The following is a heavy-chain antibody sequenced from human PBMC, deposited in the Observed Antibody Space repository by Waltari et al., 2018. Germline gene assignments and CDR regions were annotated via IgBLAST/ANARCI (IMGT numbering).Heavy chain of an antibody. CDR2: IKSKAGGGTT. J-gene: IGHJ4*02. CDR3: TTGAMVRGLIPDY. Sequence: EVQLVEAGGGLVKPGGSLRLSRAASGFTFSNALLSWARPVPGRGPEWVGRIKSKAGGGTTDYAAPVKGRFTISRDDSKNTLYLQMNSLKTEDSAVYYCTTGAMVRGLIPDYWGQGTLVTVSS. D-gene: IGHD3-10*01. V-gene: IGHV3-15*01. CDR1: GFTFSNAL.